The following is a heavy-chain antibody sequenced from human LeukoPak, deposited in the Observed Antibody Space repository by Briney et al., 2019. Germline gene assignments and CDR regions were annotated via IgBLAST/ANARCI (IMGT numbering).Heavy chain of an antibody. J-gene: IGHJ4*02. CDR1: GYTFTNYD. Sequence: ASVKVCCKASGYTFTNYDINWVRQATGQGLEWMGWMNPNSGNTGYAQKFQGRVTMTRNTSISTAYMELSSLRSEDTAVYYCARGRVYEGLPLSFYFDYWGQGTLVTVSS. CDR3: ARGRVYEGLPLSFYFDY. CDR2: MNPNSGNT. D-gene: IGHD3-16*01. V-gene: IGHV1-8*01.